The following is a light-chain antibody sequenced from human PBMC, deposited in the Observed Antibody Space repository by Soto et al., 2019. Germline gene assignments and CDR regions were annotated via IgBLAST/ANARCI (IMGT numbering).Light chain of an antibody. CDR3: CSYAGSSTDV. Sequence: QSALTQPASVSGSPGQSITISCTGTSSDVGSYNLVSWYQQHPGKAPKLMICEVSKRPSGVSNRFSGSKSGNTASLTISGLQAEDEADYYCCSYAGSSTDVFGTGTKLTVL. CDR1: SSDVGSYNL. J-gene: IGLJ1*01. V-gene: IGLV2-23*02. CDR2: EVS.